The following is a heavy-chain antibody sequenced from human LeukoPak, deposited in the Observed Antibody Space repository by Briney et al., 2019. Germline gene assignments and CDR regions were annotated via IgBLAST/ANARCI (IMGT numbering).Heavy chain of an antibody. D-gene: IGHD3-9*01. Sequence: GGTLRLSCAASGFTFSSHGMSWVRQAPGKGLEWVSAISGSGGSTYYADSVKGRFTISRDNSKNTLYLQMNSLRAEDTAVYYCAKCILTGYYKGYMDVWGKGTTVTVSS. CDR1: GFTFSSHG. CDR3: AKCILTGYYKGYMDV. V-gene: IGHV3-23*01. CDR2: ISGSGGST. J-gene: IGHJ6*03.